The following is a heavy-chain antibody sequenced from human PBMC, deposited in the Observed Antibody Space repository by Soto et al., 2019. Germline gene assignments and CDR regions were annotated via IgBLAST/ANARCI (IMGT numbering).Heavy chain of an antibody. CDR1: GFTFNSYA. CDR2: ISGSGGST. Sequence: GXDLRLSWAASGFTFNSYAMSWVRQAPVKGLEGVSAISGSGGSTYYADSVKGRFTIPRDNSKNTLYLQMNSLRAEDTAVYYCAKTLHPTVTTGPRTNYDYWGQGTLVTVSS. V-gene: IGHV3-23*01. CDR3: AKTLHPTVTTGPRTNYDY. J-gene: IGHJ4*02. D-gene: IGHD4-4*01.